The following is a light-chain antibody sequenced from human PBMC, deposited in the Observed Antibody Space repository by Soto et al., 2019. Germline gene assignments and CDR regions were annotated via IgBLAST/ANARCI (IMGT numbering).Light chain of an antibody. CDR1: SSDVGAYDY. J-gene: IGLJ2*01. CDR2: DVS. CDR3: SSYTSSTFVV. V-gene: IGLV2-14*03. Sequence: QSALTQPVSVSGSPGQSITISCTGTSSDVGAYDYVSWYQQHPGTVPKLMIYDVSNRPSGVSDRFSGSKSGDTASLTISGLQAEDEADYYCSSYTSSTFVVFGGGTKLTVL.